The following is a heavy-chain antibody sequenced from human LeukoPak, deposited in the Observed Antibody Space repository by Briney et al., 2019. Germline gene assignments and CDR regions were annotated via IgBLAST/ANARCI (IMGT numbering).Heavy chain of an antibody. D-gene: IGHD3-22*01. Sequence: GGSLRLSCAASGFTFGSYAMSWVRQAPAKGLESVSSISAGGDRTHYADSVKGRFTVSRDNSKNTLYLHMNSLRAEDTAVYFCAYLDSSGYYYGRLRYWGQGTPVTVSS. J-gene: IGHJ4*02. V-gene: IGHV3-23*01. CDR1: GFTFGSYA. CDR3: AYLDSSGYYYGRLRY. CDR2: ISAGGDRT.